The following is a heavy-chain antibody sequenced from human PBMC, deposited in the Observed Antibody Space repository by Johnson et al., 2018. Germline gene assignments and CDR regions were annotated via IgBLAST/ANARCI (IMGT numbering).Heavy chain of an antibody. D-gene: IGHD6-6*01. CDR2: ISSSSSTL. CDR1: GFTFSSYS. V-gene: IGHV3-48*02. Sequence: VQLVESGGGLVQPGGSLRLSCAASGFTFSSYSMNWVRQAPGKGLEWGSYISSSSSTLYYADSVKGRFTISRDNAKNSLYLQMNSLRDDDTAVYYCARLGGQLNYYSNMDVWGQGTTVTVSS. J-gene: IGHJ6*02. CDR3: ARLGGQLNYYSNMDV.